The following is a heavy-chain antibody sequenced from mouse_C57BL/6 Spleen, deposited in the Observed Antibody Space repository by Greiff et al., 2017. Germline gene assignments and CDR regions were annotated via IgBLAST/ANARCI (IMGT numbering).Heavy chain of an antibody. J-gene: IGHJ2*01. D-gene: IGHD1-1*01. CDR3: ARRLTTEGY. CDR1: GYTFTSYW. CDR2: IDPSDSYT. Sequence: QQSCKASGYTFTSYWMQWVKQRPGQGLEWIGEIDPSDSYTNYNQKFKGKATLTVDTSSSTAYMQPSSLTSEDSAVYYCARRLTTEGYWGQGTTLTVSS. V-gene: IGHV1-50*01.